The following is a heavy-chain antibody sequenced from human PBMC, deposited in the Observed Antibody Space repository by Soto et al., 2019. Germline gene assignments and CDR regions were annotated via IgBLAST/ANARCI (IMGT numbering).Heavy chain of an antibody. CDR3: AGRSGSSDY. D-gene: IGHD3-10*01. CDR2: ISYDEIDK. V-gene: IGHV3-30*04. CDR1: GSTFSDYT. Sequence: SGGPLRLSCAPSGSTFSDYTMHWVRQAPGKGLEWVALISYDEIDKYFADAVKGRFTISRDNSKNTLYLQMDSLRAEDTAVYYCAGRSGSSDYWGRGTLVTVSS. J-gene: IGHJ4*02.